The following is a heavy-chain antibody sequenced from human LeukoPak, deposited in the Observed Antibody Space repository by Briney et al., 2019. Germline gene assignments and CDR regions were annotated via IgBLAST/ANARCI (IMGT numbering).Heavy chain of an antibody. D-gene: IGHD2-2*01. V-gene: IGHV3-23*01. CDR1: GFTFSTTA. J-gene: IGHJ4*02. Sequence: GGSLRLSCAASGFTFSTTAMSWVRQAPGKGLEWVSAISGSGGSTYYADSVKGRFTISRDNSKNTLYLQMNSLRAEDTAVYYCAKDDSVVVPAAMPFDYWGQGTLVTVSS. CDR3: AKDDSVVVPAAMPFDY. CDR2: ISGSGGST.